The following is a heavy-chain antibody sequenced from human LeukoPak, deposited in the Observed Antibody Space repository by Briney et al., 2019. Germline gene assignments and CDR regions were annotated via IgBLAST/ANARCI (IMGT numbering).Heavy chain of an antibody. J-gene: IGHJ4*02. D-gene: IGHD3-22*01. CDR2: IDWDDDK. CDR1: GFSLSTSGMR. CDR3: ARMGVYYDHIY. V-gene: IGHV2-70*04. Sequence: SGPTLVNPTPTLTLTCTFSGFSLSTSGMRVSWIRQPPGKALEWLARIDWDDDKFYITSLKPRLTISKDTSRNQVVLTMTNVDPVDTATYYCARMGVYYDHIYWGQGTLVTVSS.